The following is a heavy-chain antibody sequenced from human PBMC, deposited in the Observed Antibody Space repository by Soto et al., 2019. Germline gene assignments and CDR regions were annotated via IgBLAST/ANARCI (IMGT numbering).Heavy chain of an antibody. D-gene: IGHD5-18*01. CDR2: ISSSGSTI. CDR1: GFTFSDYY. V-gene: IGHV3-11*01. J-gene: IGHJ5*02. CDR3: ARDGGSYGVALNWFDP. Sequence: GSLRLSCAASGFTFSDYYMSWIRQAPCKGLEWVSYISSSGSTIYYADSVKGRFTISRDNAKNSLYLQMNSLRAEDTAVYYCARDGGSYGVALNWFDPWGQGTLVTVSS.